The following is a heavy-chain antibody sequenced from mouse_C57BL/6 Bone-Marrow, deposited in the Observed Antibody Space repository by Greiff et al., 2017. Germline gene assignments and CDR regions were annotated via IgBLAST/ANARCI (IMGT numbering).Heavy chain of an antibody. V-gene: IGHV1-52*01. CDR1: GYTFTSYW. Sequence: QVQLQQPGAELVRPGSSVKLSCKASGYTFTSYWMHWVKQRPIQGLEWIGNIDPSDSETYYNQKFKGQATLTVDKSSSTAYMQLSILTSADTAVFYWTRRGCLRPGSYYAMEYSGQETSVTGSS. CDR2: IDPSDSET. CDR3: TRRGCLRPGSYYAMEY. D-gene: IGHD2-2*01. J-gene: IGHJ4*01.